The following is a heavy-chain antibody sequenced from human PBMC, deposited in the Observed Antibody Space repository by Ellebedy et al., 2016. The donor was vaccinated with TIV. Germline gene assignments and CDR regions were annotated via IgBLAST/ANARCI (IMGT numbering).Heavy chain of an antibody. CDR2: ISSGGSTT. V-gene: IGHV3-23*01. CDR1: GFTFSIYA. D-gene: IGHD5-18*01. Sequence: GASLKISCAASGFTFSIYAMSWVRQAPGKGLEWVSAISSGGSTTYYADSVKGRFTISRDNSKDTLYLQVSSLRVEDTAIYYCAKDFNPDTHLVHGMDVWGQGTTDTVSS. CDR3: AKDFNPDTHLVHGMDV. J-gene: IGHJ6*02.